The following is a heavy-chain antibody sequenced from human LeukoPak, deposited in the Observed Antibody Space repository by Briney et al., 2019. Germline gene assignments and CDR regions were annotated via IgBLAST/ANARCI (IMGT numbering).Heavy chain of an antibody. CDR2: ISGSGGST. Sequence: PGGSLRLSCAPSGFTSSIYATSWVRQAPGKGLEWVSAISGSGGSTYYADSVKGRFTISRDNSKNTLYLQMNSLRAEDTAVYYCAKADYYDSRGYCDYFDYWGQGTLVTVSS. J-gene: IGHJ4*02. CDR3: AKADYYDSRGYCDYFDY. CDR1: GFTSSIYA. V-gene: IGHV3-23*01. D-gene: IGHD3-22*01.